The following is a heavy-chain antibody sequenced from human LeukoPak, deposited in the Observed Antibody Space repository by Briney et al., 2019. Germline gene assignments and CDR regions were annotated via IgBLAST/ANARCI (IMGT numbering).Heavy chain of an antibody. Sequence: PSETLSLTCTVSGASISNYYWSWIRQPPGKGLEWIEYIYPSGSTYYNPSLKSRVTISADADKSQFSLKLRSVTAADTAVYYCARDQISTTWYGALDIWGQGTMVSVSS. D-gene: IGHD6-13*01. CDR1: GASISNYY. CDR2: IYPSGST. J-gene: IGHJ3*02. CDR3: ARDQISTTWYGALDI. V-gene: IGHV4-59*01.